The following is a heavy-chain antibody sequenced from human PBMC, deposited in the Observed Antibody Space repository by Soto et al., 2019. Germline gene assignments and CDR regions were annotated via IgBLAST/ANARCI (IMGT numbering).Heavy chain of an antibody. CDR2: IYPGDSDT. CDR1: GYSFTSYW. J-gene: IGHJ6*02. CDR3: ARHRSGTAMAPFYYYYGMDV. D-gene: IGHD5-18*01. V-gene: IGHV5-51*01. Sequence: EVQLVQSGAEVKKPGESLKISCKGSGYSFTSYWIGWVRQMPGKGLEWMGIIYPGDSDTRYSPSFQGQVTISADKSISTAYLQWSSLKASDTAMYYCARHRSGTAMAPFYYYYGMDVWGQGTTVTVSS.